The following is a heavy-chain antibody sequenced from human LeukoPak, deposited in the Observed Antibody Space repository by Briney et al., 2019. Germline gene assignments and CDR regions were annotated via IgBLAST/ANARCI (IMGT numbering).Heavy chain of an antibody. CDR3: ARSVEMAAMPFDY. CDR2: IYYSGST. CDR1: GGSISSYY. D-gene: IGHD5-24*01. V-gene: IGHV4-59*01. Sequence: SGTLSLTCTVSGGSISSYYWSWIRQPPGQGLEWIGYIYYSGSTNYNPSLKSRVTISVDTSKNQFSLKLSSVTAADTAVYYCARSVEMAAMPFDYWGQGTLVTVSS. J-gene: IGHJ4*02.